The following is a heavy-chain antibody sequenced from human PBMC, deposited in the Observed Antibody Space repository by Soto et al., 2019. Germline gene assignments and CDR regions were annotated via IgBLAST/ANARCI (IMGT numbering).Heavy chain of an antibody. CDR2: IYYSGST. Sequence: SETLSLTCTVSGGSISSGDYYWSWTRQPPGKGLEWMGYIYYSGSTYYNPSLKSRVTISVDTSKNQFSLKLSSVTAADTAVYYCARVPPVYDSWSGYYDYWGQGTLVTVSS. CDR1: GGSISSGDYY. CDR3: ARVPPVYDSWSGYYDY. D-gene: IGHD3-3*01. V-gene: IGHV4-30-4*01. J-gene: IGHJ4*02.